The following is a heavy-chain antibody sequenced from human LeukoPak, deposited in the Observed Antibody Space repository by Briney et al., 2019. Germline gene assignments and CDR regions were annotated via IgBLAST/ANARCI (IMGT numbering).Heavy chain of an antibody. D-gene: IGHD3-10*01. CDR3: ARPDGDYYYGSGSYFHY. J-gene: IGHJ4*02. CDR1: GFTFSSYE. CDR2: ISSSGTTI. Sequence: GGSLRLSCAASGFTFSSYEMNWVRQAPGKGLEWVSYISSSGTTIYYADSVKGRFTISRDNAKNSLYLQMNSLRAVDTAVYYCARPDGDYYYGSGSYFHYWGQGTLVTVSS. V-gene: IGHV3-48*03.